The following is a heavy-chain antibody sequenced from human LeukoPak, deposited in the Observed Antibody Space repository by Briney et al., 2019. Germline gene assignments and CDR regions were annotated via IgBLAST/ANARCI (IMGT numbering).Heavy chain of an antibody. Sequence: GGSLRLSCAASGFTFSSYSMNWVRQAPGKGLEWVSYISSSSSTIYYADSVEGRFTIPRDNAKNSLYLQMNSLRAEDTAVYYCARVNQYCSGGSCYPGFFDYWGQGTLVTVSS. CDR1: GFTFSSYS. D-gene: IGHD2-15*01. V-gene: IGHV3-48*01. CDR2: ISSSSSTI. CDR3: ARVNQYCSGGSCYPGFFDY. J-gene: IGHJ4*02.